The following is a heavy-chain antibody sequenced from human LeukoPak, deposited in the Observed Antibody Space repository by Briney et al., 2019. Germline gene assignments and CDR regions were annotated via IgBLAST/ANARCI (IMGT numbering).Heavy chain of an antibody. CDR1: GFTFSSYG. D-gene: IGHD2-8*01. CDR2: ISGSGGST. Sequence: GGSLRLSCAASGFTFSSYGMHWVRQAPGKGLEWVSAISGSGGSTYYADSVKGRFTISRDNSKNTLYLQMNSLRAEDTAVYYCAKGVNGHDYYYYGMDVWGQGTTVTVSS. V-gene: IGHV3-23*01. CDR3: AKGVNGHDYYYYGMDV. J-gene: IGHJ6*02.